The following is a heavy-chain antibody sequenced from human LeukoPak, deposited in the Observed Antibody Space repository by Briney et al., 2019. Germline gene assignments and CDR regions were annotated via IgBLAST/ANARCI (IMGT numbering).Heavy chain of an antibody. J-gene: IGHJ4*02. CDR1: GGSFSGYY. CDR2: INHSGST. V-gene: IGHV4-34*01. Sequence: KPSETLSLTCAGYGGSFSGYYWSWIRQPPGKGGEWIGEINHSGSTNYNPSLKSRDTISVDTSKTQFSLKLSSVTAADTAVYYCARDYDFWSGIFDYWGQGTLVTVSS. CDR3: ARDYDFWSGIFDY. D-gene: IGHD3-3*01.